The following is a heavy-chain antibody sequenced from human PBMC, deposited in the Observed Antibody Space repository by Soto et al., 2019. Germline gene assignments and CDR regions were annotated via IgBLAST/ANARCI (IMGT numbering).Heavy chain of an antibody. J-gene: IGHJ6*02. V-gene: IGHV3-23*01. CDR3: AKDYYDFWSGYFGQTYGMDV. Sequence: GSLRLSCAASGXTFSSYAMSWVRQAPGKGLEWVSSISGSGGSTYYADSVKGRFTISRDNSKNTLYLQMNSLRAEDTAVYYFAKDYYDFWSGYFGQTYGMDVWGQGTTGTVSS. CDR2: ISGSGGST. CDR1: GXTFSSYA. D-gene: IGHD3-3*01.